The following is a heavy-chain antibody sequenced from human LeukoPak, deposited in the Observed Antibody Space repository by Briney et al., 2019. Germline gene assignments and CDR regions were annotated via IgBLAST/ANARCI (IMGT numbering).Heavy chain of an antibody. J-gene: IGHJ4*02. D-gene: IGHD6-19*01. CDR2: IIPIFGTA. CDR1: GGTFSSYA. V-gene: IGHV1-69*06. Sequence: ASVKVSCKASGGTFSSYAISWVRQAPGQGLEWMGGIIPIFGTANYAQKFQGRVTITADKSTSTAYMELSSLRSEDTAVYYCARVGSGWSDFDYWGQGTLVTVSS. CDR3: ARVGSGWSDFDY.